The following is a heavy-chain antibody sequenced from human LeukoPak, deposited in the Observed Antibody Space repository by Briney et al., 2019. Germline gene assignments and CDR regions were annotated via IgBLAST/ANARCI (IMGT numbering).Heavy chain of an antibody. V-gene: IGHV3-21*01. J-gene: IGHJ6*02. CDR1: GFNLSSRV. CDR2: ISNSASYI. Sequence: GGSLRLSCAASGFNLSSRVMHWLRQAPGKGLEWVSSISNSASYIFYADSVKGRFTISRDNAKNSLYLQMNSLRAEDTAVYYCARAFYYDIIGGEGMDVWGQGTTVTVSS. CDR3: ARAFYYDIIGGEGMDV. D-gene: IGHD3-22*01.